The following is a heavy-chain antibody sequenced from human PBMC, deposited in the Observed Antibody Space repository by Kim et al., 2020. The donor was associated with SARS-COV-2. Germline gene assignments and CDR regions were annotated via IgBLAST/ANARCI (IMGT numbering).Heavy chain of an antibody. Sequence: PSLKSRVTISVDTSKTQFSLKLSSVTAADTDVYYCARGKRVIRCYAFDIWGQGTMVTVSS. V-gene: IGHV4-59*09. CDR3: ARGKRVIRCYAFDI. D-gene: IGHD3-10*01. J-gene: IGHJ3*02.